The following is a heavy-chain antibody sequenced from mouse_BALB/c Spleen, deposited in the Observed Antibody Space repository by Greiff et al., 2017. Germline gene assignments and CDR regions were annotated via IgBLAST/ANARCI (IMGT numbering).Heavy chain of an antibody. CDR2: ISNGGGST. V-gene: IGHV5-12-2*01. CDR3: ARPIHYYGSYAMDY. Sequence: EVKVVESGGGLVQPGGSLKLSCAASGFTFSSYTMSWVRQTPEKRLEWVAYISNGGGSTYYPDTVKGRFTISRDNAKNTLYLQMSSLKSEDTAMYYCARPIHYYGSYAMDYWGQGTSVTVSS. D-gene: IGHD1-2*01. J-gene: IGHJ4*01. CDR1: GFTFSSYT.